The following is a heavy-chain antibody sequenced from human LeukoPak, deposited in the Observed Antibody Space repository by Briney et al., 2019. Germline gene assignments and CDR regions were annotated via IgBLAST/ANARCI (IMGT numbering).Heavy chain of an antibody. Sequence: GGSLRLSCVASGFTFRNYSMNWVRQAPGKGLEWVSYISSSGSTIYYADSVKGRLTISRDNAKNSLYLQMNSLRAEDTAVYYCARVDDYVWGSYPGYFDYWGQGTLVTVSS. J-gene: IGHJ4*02. CDR3: ARVDDYVWGSYPGYFDY. CDR1: GFTFRNYS. D-gene: IGHD3-16*01. CDR2: ISSSGSTI. V-gene: IGHV3-48*04.